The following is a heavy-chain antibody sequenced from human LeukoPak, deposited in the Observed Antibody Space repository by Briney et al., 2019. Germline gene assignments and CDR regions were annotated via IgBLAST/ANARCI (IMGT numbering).Heavy chain of an antibody. CDR3: AKDIYPGIFDP. Sequence: GGSLRFSCAASGFSFSFSNMNWVRQAPGKGLEWVSSISSSSSYIYYADSVKGRFTMSRDNAKNSVYLEMNSLRAEDTAVYYCAKDIYPGIFDPWGQGTLVTVSS. D-gene: IGHD2-2*02. V-gene: IGHV3-21*01. CDR2: ISSSSSYI. J-gene: IGHJ5*02. CDR1: GFSFSFSN.